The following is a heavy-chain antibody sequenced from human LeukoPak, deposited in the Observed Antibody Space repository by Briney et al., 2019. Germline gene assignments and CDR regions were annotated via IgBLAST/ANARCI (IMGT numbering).Heavy chain of an antibody. CDR3: AREASPKALGY. CDR2: IWYDGSNK. J-gene: IGHJ4*02. CDR1: GFTFSSYA. V-gene: IGHV3-33*01. Sequence: PGGSLRLSCEASGFTFSSYAMHWVRQARGKGLEWVAVIWYDGSNKYYVDSVKGRFTISGDNSKNTLYLQMNSLRAEDTAVYYCAREASPKALGYWGQGTLVTVSS.